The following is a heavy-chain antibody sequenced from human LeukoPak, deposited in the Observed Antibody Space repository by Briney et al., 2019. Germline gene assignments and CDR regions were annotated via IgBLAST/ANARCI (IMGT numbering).Heavy chain of an antibody. CDR3: ARGGGLQPSDY. CDR1: GYSISSGYY. J-gene: IGHJ4*02. D-gene: IGHD4-11*01. V-gene: IGHV4-38-2*02. CDR2: IYHSGST. Sequence: SETLSLTCTVSGYSISSGYYWGWIRQPPGKGLEWIGSIYHSGSTYYNPSLKSRVTISVDTSKNQFSLKLSSVTAADTAVYYCARGGGLQPSDYWGQGTLVIVSS.